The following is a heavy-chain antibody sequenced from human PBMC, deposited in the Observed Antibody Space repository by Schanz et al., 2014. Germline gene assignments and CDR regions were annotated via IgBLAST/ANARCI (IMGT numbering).Heavy chain of an antibody. CDR1: GFTFSTYA. Sequence: EVQLLESGGALVQPGGSLRLSCAASGFTFSTYAMSWVRQAPGKGLEWVSAINGNGGITYYADSVKGRFTISRDNSKNTLYLEMNSLRAEDTAMYYCVSAYGEFLDHWGQGTLVTVSS. CDR3: VSAYGEFLDH. D-gene: IGHD4-17*01. J-gene: IGHJ4*02. CDR2: INGNGGIT. V-gene: IGHV3-23*01.